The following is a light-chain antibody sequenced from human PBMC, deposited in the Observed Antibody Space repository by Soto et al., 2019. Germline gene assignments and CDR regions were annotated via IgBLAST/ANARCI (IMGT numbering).Light chain of an antibody. Sequence: EIVMTQSPATLSVSPGERATLSCRASQSVSSNLAWYQQKPGQAPRLLIYCASTRATAIPARFSGSSSGTEFTLTISSRQSEDYAVYYCQQYNNWSPWTFGQGTKVEIK. CDR3: QQYNNWSPWT. CDR2: CAS. V-gene: IGKV3-15*01. J-gene: IGKJ1*01. CDR1: QSVSSN.